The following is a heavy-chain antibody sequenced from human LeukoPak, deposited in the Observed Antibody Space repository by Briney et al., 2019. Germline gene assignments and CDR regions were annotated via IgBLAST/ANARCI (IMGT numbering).Heavy chain of an antibody. CDR2: IYWNGDK. J-gene: IGHJ4*02. CDR1: GFSLTTSGVG. Sequence: KRSGPTLVNPTQTLTLTCTFSGFSLTTSGVGVGWIRQPPGKALEWLALIYWNGDKRYSPSLKSRLTITKDTSKNHVVLTMTNMDPVDTATYYCAHGQVSGSYYPFDYWGQGTLVTVSS. CDR3: AHGQVSGSYYPFDY. V-gene: IGHV2-5*01. D-gene: IGHD1-26*01.